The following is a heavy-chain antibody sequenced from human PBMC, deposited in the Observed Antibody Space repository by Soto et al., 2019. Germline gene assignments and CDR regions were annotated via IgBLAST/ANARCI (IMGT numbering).Heavy chain of an antibody. V-gene: IGHV3-30*03. Sequence: QVQLVESGGGVVQPGRSLRLSCAASGFTFSSYGMHWVRQAPGKGLEWVAVISYDGSNKYYADSVKGRFTISRDNSKNTLYLQMNSLRADDTAVYYCAILAVAGSDYFDYWGQGTLVTVSS. CDR1: GFTFSSYG. D-gene: IGHD6-19*01. CDR2: ISYDGSNK. J-gene: IGHJ4*02. CDR3: AILAVAGSDYFDY.